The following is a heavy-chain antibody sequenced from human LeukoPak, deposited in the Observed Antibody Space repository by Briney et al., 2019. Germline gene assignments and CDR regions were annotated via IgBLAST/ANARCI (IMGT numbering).Heavy chain of an antibody. CDR3: ARENRNWFDP. Sequence: GGSLRLSCAASGFTFSSYEMNWVRQAPGKGLEWVSYISSSGSTIYYADSVKGRFTISRDNAKNSLYLQMNSLRAEDTAVNYCARENRNWFDPWGQGTLVTVSS. CDR1: GFTFSSYE. CDR2: ISSSGSTI. V-gene: IGHV3-48*03. J-gene: IGHJ5*02. D-gene: IGHD1-14*01.